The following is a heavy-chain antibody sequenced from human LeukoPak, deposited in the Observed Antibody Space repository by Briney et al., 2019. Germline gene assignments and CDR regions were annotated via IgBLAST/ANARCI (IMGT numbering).Heavy chain of an antibody. CDR1: GFSFTTHA. CDR2: FSGSGGGT. Sequence: PGGSLRLSCTASGFSFTTHAMNWVRQAPGKGLEWVSVFSGSGGGTYYADSVKGRFTISRDNSKNTVYLQMDSLGAEDTAVYYCAKDVVYHYDTKGAFDIWGQGTMVTVSS. V-gene: IGHV3-23*01. CDR3: AKDVVYHYDTKGAFDI. D-gene: IGHD3-22*01. J-gene: IGHJ3*02.